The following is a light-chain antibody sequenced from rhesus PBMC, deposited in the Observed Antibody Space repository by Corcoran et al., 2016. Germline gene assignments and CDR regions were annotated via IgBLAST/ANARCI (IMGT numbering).Light chain of an antibody. V-gene: IGKV3-35*01. J-gene: IGKJ3*01. Sequence: EIVLTQSPATLSLSPGERATLSCRASQSVSSSLAWYQQKPGLPPRLFIYYSSTRASGIPDRFSGCGSGTYFTLTISSLEPEDVGLYYCQQYNNWPFTFGPGTKLDIK. CDR3: QQYNNWPFT. CDR2: YSS. CDR1: QSVSSS.